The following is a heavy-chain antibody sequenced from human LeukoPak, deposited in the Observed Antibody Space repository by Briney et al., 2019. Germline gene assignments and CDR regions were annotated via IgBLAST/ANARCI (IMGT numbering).Heavy chain of an antibody. CDR3: ARDRYDTAYYYYGMDV. J-gene: IGHJ6*02. V-gene: IGHV4-59*01. Sequence: PSETLSLTCTVSGGSISSYYWSWIRQPPGKGLEWIGYIYYSGSTNYNPSLKSRVTISVDTSKNQFSLKLSSVTAADTAVYYCARDRYDTAYYYYGMDVWGQGTTVTASS. CDR2: IYYSGST. CDR1: GGSISSYY. D-gene: IGHD3-22*01.